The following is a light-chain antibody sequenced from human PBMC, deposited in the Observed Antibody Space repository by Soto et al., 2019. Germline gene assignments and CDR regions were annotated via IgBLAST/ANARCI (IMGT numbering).Light chain of an antibody. Sequence: EIVLTQSPDTLSLSPGERATLSCRASESVTSSHLAWYQQKRGQAPRLLIYGASSRATDIPDRFSGSGSGTDFTVTISRLEPEDFAVYYCQHYGSSSNTFGQGTRLEIK. J-gene: IGKJ5*01. CDR2: GAS. CDR3: QHYGSSSNT. V-gene: IGKV3-20*01. CDR1: ESVTSSH.